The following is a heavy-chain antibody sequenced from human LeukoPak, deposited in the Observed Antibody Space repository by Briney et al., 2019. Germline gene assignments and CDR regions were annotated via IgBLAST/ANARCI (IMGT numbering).Heavy chain of an antibody. D-gene: IGHD2-21*02. CDR1: DYTCTNYG. Sequence: ASLTVANTTSDYTCTNYGLSWVRQAPGQGLEWMGWISTYNGNSEYPQKLQGRVTLTTDTSTTTGYMELRSLRSDDTAVYYCARVLGYCGRDCYPLDYWGQGTLVTVSS. CDR3: ARVLGYCGRDCYPLDY. J-gene: IGHJ4*02. V-gene: IGHV1-18*01. CDR2: ISTYNGNS.